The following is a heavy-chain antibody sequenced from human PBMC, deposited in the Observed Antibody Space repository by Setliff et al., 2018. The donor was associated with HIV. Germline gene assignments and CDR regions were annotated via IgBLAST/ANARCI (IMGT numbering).Heavy chain of an antibody. V-gene: IGHV4-34*01. Sequence: PSETLSLTCAVYGGSLSGYYCSWIRQPPGGGLEWIGQINHRGSTIYNPSLKSRVTISVDTSKNQFSLRLNSLTAADTAVYSCARGLNSRLQDRTWGQGTLVTVSS. J-gene: IGHJ4*02. CDR2: INHRGST. D-gene: IGHD4-4*01. CDR1: GGSLSGYY. CDR3: ARGLNSRLQDRT.